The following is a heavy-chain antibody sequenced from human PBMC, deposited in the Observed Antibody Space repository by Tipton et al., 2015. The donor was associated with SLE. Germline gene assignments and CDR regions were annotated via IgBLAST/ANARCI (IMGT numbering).Heavy chain of an antibody. Sequence: SLRLSCAASGFTFSSYAMSWVRQAPGKGLEWVSVISGSGGSTYYADSVKGRFTISRDNSKNTLYLQMNSLRAEDTAVYYCARGPTLYVWGSYRFDYWGQGTLVTVSS. D-gene: IGHD3-16*02. J-gene: IGHJ4*02. CDR3: ARGPTLYVWGSYRFDY. CDR2: ISGSGGST. CDR1: GFTFSSYA. V-gene: IGHV3-23*01.